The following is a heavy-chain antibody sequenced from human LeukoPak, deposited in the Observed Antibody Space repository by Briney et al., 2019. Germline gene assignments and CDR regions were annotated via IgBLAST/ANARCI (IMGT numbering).Heavy chain of an antibody. CDR3: ARLLPASRHYFDY. D-gene: IGHD2-15*01. CDR2: ICGAGAT. J-gene: IGHJ4*02. CDR1: GLTVSSEY. V-gene: IGHV3-53*01. Sequence: PGGSLRLSCAAYGLTVSSEYLAWVRQAPGKGLEWISVICGAGATYYADSVQGRFTISRDTYSNALYLQMNSLRVEDTAVYHCARLLPASRHYFDYWGQGTLVTVSS.